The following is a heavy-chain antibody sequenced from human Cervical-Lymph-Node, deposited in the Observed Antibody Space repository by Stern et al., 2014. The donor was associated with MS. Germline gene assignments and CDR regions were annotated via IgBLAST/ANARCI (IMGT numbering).Heavy chain of an antibody. Sequence: MQPVQSGAEVKKPGESLKISCKTSGYSFSNFWIGWVRQMPGKGLEWMGIIYPGDSDTTYSPSFQGQVTISADESISTAYLQWRSLKASDTATYYCVRRRDSGGYDTFDIWGQGTMLIVSS. CDR1: GYSFSNFW. D-gene: IGHD3-22*01. V-gene: IGHV5-51*01. J-gene: IGHJ3*02. CDR2: IYPGDSDT. CDR3: VRRRDSGGYDTFDI.